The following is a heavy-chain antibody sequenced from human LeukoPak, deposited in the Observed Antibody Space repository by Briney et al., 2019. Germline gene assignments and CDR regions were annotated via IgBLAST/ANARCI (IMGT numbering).Heavy chain of an antibody. CDR1: GFTFTSSA. CDR2: IVVGSGNT. V-gene: IGHV1-58*02. J-gene: IGHJ4*02. Sequence: SVKVSCKASGFTFTSSAMQWVRQARGQRLEWIGWIVVGSGNTNYAQKFQERVTITRDMSTSTAYMELSSLRSEDTAVYYCAKDQGPTYYDFWSGYSGFDHWGQGTLVTVSS. D-gene: IGHD3-3*01. CDR3: AKDQGPTYYDFWSGYSGFDH.